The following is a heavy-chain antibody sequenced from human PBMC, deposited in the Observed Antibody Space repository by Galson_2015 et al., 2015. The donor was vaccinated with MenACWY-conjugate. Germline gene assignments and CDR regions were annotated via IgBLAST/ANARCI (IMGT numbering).Heavy chain of an antibody. Sequence: SLRLSCAASGFTFSSYWMHWVRQAPGKGLVWVSLINIGGSSTSYADSVKGRFTISRDNAKNTLYLQMNSLRAEDTAVYYCAVYCSSTRCYGASGGYWGQGTLVTVSS. V-gene: IGHV3-74*01. CDR3: AVYCSSTRCYGASGGY. CDR2: INIGGSST. J-gene: IGHJ4*02. CDR1: GFTFSSYW. D-gene: IGHD2-2*01.